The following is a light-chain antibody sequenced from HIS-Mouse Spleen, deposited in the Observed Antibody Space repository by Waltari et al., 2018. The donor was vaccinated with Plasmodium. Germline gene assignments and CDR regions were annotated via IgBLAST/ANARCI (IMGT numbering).Light chain of an antibody. V-gene: IGLV2-11*01. CDR1: SSDVGGLNY. CDR2: DVS. J-gene: IGLJ3*02. CDR3: CSYAGSYTWV. Sequence: QSALTQPRSVSGSPGQPVTIPCTGTSSDVGGLNYVSWYQQHPGKAPKLMIYDVSKRPSGVPDRFSGSKSGNTASLTISGLQAEDEADYYCCSYAGSYTWVFGGGTKLTVL.